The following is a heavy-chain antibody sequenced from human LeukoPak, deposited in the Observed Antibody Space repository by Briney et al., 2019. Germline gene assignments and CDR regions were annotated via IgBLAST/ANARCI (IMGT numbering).Heavy chain of an antibody. CDR2: IGSTI. J-gene: IGHJ6*03. CDR3: ARDRGIVGTTGYYYMDV. D-gene: IGHD1-26*01. V-gene: IGHV3-48*03. Sequence: PGGSLRLSCAASGFNLNSYMLNWVRQAPGKGLEGVSYIGSTIYYADSVKGRFTISRDNAKNSLYLQMNSLRAEDTAVYYCARDRGIVGTTGYYYMDVWGKGTTVTVSS. CDR1: GFNLNSYM.